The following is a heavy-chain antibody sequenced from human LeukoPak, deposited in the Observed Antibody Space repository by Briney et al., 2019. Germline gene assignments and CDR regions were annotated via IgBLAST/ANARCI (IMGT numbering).Heavy chain of an antibody. CDR3: ARDRDPGGYYDSSGYYYYYYGMDV. Sequence: SVKVSCKASGYTFTSYGISWVRQAPGQGLEWMGGIIPIFGTANYAQKFQGRVTITADESTSTAYMELSSLRSEDTAVYYCARDRDPGGYYDSSGYYYYYYGMDVWGQGTTVTVSS. J-gene: IGHJ6*02. V-gene: IGHV1-69*13. D-gene: IGHD3-22*01. CDR2: IIPIFGTA. CDR1: GYTFTSYG.